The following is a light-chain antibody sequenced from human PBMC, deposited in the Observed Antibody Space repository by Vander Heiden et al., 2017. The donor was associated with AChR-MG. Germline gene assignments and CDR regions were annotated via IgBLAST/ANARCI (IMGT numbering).Light chain of an antibody. J-gene: IGKJ1*01. CDR3: QQEINPPET. CDR2: GTS. Sequence: EIVLTQSPGTLSLSPGQRATLSCRASQSVSSSYLAWYQQKPGQAPRLLMFGTSTRATGIPDRFSGSGSGTDFTLTISRLEPEDFAVYFCQQEINPPETFGQRTKVEFK. V-gene: IGKV3-20*01. CDR1: QSVSSSY.